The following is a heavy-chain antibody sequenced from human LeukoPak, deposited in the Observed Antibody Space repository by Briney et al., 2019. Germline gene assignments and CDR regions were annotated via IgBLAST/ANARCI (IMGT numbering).Heavy chain of an antibody. CDR1: GFTFDDYA. J-gene: IGHJ4*02. CDR3: ATIDY. CDR2: IYSGGST. V-gene: IGHV3-66*01. Sequence: GRSLRLSCAASGFTFDDYAMHWVRQAPGKGLEWVSVIYSGGSTYYADSVKGRFTISRDNSKNTLYLQMNSLRAEDTAVYYCATIDYWGQGTLVTVSS.